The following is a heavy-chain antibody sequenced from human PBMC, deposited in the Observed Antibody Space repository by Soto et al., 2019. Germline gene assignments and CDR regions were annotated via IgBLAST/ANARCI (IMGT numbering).Heavy chain of an antibody. D-gene: IGHD3-3*01. V-gene: IGHV4-39*01. CDR1: GGSISSSSYY. Sequence: SETLSLTCTVSGGSISSSSYYWGWIRQPPGKGLEWIGSIYYSGSTYYNPSLKSRVTISVDTSKNQFSLKLSSVTAADTAVYYCARTSLTIFGPSNDYYGMGVWGLWTTVTVSS. CDR3: ARTSLTIFGPSNDYYGMGV. J-gene: IGHJ6*02. CDR2: IYYSGST.